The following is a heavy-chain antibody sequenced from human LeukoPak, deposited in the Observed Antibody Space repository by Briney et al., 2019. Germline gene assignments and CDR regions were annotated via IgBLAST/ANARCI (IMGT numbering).Heavy chain of an antibody. V-gene: IGHV3-7*01. CDR2: IKQDGSEK. Sequence: GGSLRLSCAASGFTLSSYWMSWVRHAPGKGLEWVANIKQDGSEKYYVGSVKGRFTISRDDAKNSLYLQMNSLRAEDTAMYYCARDRLLDFWGQGTLVTVS. CDR1: GFTLSSYW. CDR3: ARDRLLDF. J-gene: IGHJ4*02.